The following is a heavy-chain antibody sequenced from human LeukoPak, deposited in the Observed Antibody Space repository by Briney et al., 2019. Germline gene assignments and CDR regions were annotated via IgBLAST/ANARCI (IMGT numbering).Heavy chain of an antibody. CDR2: IYYSGST. CDR1: GGSISSGDYY. D-gene: IGHD4-17*01. Sequence: SETLSPTCTVSGGSISSGDYYWSWIRQPPGKGLEWIGYIYYSGSTYYNPSLKSRVTISVDTSKNQFSLKLSSVPAADTAVYYCAREGLRGGWFEHWGQGTLVTVSS. V-gene: IGHV4-30-4*01. J-gene: IGHJ5*02. CDR3: AREGLRGGWFEH.